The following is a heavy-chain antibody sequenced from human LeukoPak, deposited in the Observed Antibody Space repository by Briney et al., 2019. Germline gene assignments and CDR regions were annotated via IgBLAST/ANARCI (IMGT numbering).Heavy chain of an antibody. D-gene: IGHD1-26*01. CDR3: ARNSGSYPRYYMDV. Sequence: PGGSLRLSCAASGFTFDDYGMSWVRQAPGKGLEWVSGINWNGGSTGYADSVKGRFTISRDNAKNSLYLQMNSLRAEDTALYYCARNSGSYPRYYMDVWGKGTTVTVSS. CDR2: INWNGGST. V-gene: IGHV3-20*04. J-gene: IGHJ6*03. CDR1: GFTFDDYG.